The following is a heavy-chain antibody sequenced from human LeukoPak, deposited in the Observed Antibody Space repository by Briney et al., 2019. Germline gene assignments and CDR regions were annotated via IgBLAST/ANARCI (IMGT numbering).Heavy chain of an antibody. CDR3: AKSNSGTNDAFGI. CDR1: GFTLTTYA. J-gene: IGHJ3*02. CDR2: IGGGGSGT. V-gene: IGHV3-23*01. D-gene: IGHD3-10*01. Sequence: GGSLTLSCLASGFTLTTYAMTWVRQAARKGLEWVSTIGGGGSGTYYPGSVKGRFTISGDSPNNTLYLQMISLCADDTAVYYCAKSNSGTNDAFGIWGRGTMVTVSS.